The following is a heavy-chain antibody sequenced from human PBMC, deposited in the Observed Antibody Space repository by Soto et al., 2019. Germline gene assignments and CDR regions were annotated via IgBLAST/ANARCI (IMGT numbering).Heavy chain of an antibody. Sequence: ASVKVSCKASGYTFTSYDINWVRQATGQGLEWMGWMNPNSGNTGYAQKFQGRVTMTRNTSISTAYMELSSLRSEDTAVYYCARVGVLEWLLLGYYYYYYMDVWGKGPTVTVAS. CDR3: ARVGVLEWLLLGYYYYYYMDV. J-gene: IGHJ6*03. CDR1: GYTFTSYD. D-gene: IGHD3-3*01. V-gene: IGHV1-8*01. CDR2: MNPNSGNT.